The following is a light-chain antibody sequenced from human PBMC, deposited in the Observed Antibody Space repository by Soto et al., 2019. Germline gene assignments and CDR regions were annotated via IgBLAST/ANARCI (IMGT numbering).Light chain of an antibody. Sequence: AIQMTQSPSPMSASIGDRVTITCRASQDIRNEVGWYQQRPGKAPKLLVYGTSYLESGVPSRFSGGGSGTDFTLTISSLQPEDFATYYCLQDSSYPRTFGQGTTVEL. J-gene: IGKJ1*01. CDR2: GTS. CDR3: LQDSSYPRT. V-gene: IGKV1-6*02. CDR1: QDIRNE.